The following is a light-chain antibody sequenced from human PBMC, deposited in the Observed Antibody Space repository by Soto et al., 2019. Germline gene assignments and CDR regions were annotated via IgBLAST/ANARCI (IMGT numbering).Light chain of an antibody. CDR2: EVS. CDR3: SSYAGSNNVV. V-gene: IGLV2-8*01. Sequence: QSALTQPPSASGSPGQSVTISCTGTSSDVGGYNYVSWYQQHPGKAPKLMIYEVSKRPSGVPDRFSGSKSGNTGSLTVSGLQAEDEADYYCSSYAGSNNVVFGGGTKRTVL. CDR1: SSDVGGYNY. J-gene: IGLJ2*01.